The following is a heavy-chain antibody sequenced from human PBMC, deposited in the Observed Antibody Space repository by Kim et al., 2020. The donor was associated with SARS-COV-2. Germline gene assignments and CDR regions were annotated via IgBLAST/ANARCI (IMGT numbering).Heavy chain of an antibody. CDR2: IYYSGST. Sequence: SETLSLTCTVSGGSISSSSYYWGWIRQPPGKGLEWIGSIYYSGSTYYNPSLKSRVTISVDTSKNQFSLKLSSVTAADTAVYYCASLPPYYYDSSGYSYWGQGTLVTVSS. V-gene: IGHV4-39*01. CDR1: GGSISSSSYY. D-gene: IGHD3-22*01. J-gene: IGHJ4*02. CDR3: ASLPPYYYDSSGYSY.